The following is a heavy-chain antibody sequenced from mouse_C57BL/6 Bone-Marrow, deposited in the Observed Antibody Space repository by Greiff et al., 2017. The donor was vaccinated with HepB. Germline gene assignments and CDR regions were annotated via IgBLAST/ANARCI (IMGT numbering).Heavy chain of an antibody. J-gene: IGHJ3*01. V-gene: IGHV1-81*01. CDR1: GYTFTSYG. CDR3: ARWGGGAWFAY. Sequence: QVQLQQSGAELARPGASVKLSCKASGYTFTSYGISWVKQRTGQGLEWIGEIYPRSGNTYYNEKFKGKATLTADKSSSTAYMELRSLTYEDSAVYYCARWGGGAWFAYWGQGTLVTVSA. CDR2: IYPRSGNT.